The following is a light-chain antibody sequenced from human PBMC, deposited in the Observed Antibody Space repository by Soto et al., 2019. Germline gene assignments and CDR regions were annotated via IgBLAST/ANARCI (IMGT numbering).Light chain of an antibody. CDR1: SSDVGGYNY. Sequence: QSVLTQPAPVSGSPGQSITISCTGTSSDVGGYNYVSWFQQHPGEAPKLLIYDVTSRPSGVSNRLSGSKSGNTASLTISGLRPEDEADYYCSSYTSSTTYVFGTGTRSPS. CDR3: SSYTSSTTYV. V-gene: IGLV2-14*01. J-gene: IGLJ1*01. CDR2: DVT.